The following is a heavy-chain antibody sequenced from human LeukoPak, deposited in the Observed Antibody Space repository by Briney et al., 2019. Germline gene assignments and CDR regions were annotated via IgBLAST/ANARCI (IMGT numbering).Heavy chain of an antibody. J-gene: IGHJ5*02. CDR2: IYYSGST. Sequence: NPSETLSLTCTVSGGSISSFYWSWIRQPPGKGLEWIGYIYYSGSTNYNPSLKSRVTISVDTSKNQFSLKLSSVTDADTAVYYCARHGTSGTNLNWFDPWGQGTLVTVSS. CDR3: ARHGTSGTNLNWFDP. CDR1: GGSISSFY. V-gene: IGHV4-59*01. D-gene: IGHD1-1*01.